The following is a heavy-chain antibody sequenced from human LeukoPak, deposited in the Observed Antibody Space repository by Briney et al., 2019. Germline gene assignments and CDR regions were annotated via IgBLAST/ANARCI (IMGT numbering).Heavy chain of an antibody. J-gene: IGHJ5*02. CDR3: AREAGGYCSGGSCSDTGGFDP. Sequence: PGGSLRLSCAASGFTFSSYSMNWVRQAPGKGLEWVSSIISSSSYIYYADSVKGRFTISRDNAKNSLYLQMNSLRAEDTAVYYCAREAGGYCSGGSCSDTGGFDPWGQGTLVTVSS. CDR2: IISSSSYI. V-gene: IGHV3-21*01. D-gene: IGHD2-15*01. CDR1: GFTFSSYS.